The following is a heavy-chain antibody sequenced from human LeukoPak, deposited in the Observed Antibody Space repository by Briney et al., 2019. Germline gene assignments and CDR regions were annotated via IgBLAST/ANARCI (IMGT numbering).Heavy chain of an antibody. CDR2: IYYSGST. CDR3: ARGFWAEYDFWSGYSFDY. Sequence: SETLSLTCTVSGGSISSNTYYWGWIRQPPGKGLEWIGSIYYSGSTYYNPSLKSRVTISVDTSKNQFSLKLSSVTAADTAVYYCARGFWAEYDFWSGYSFDYWGQGTLVTVSS. CDR1: GGSISSNTYY. D-gene: IGHD3-3*01. V-gene: IGHV4-39*01. J-gene: IGHJ4*02.